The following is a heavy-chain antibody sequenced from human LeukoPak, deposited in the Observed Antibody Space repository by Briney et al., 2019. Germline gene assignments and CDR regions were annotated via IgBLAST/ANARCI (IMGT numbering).Heavy chain of an antibody. Sequence: SETLSLTCAVYGGSFSGYYWSWIRQPPGKGLEWIGEINHSGSTSYNPSLKSRVTISVDTSKNQFSLKLSSVTAEDTAIFYCARQIYYYDTSAYYPRLNYFDPWGQGILVTVSS. D-gene: IGHD3-22*01. CDR1: GGSFSGYY. CDR2: INHSGST. V-gene: IGHV4-34*01. CDR3: ARQIYYYDTSAYYPRLNYFDP. J-gene: IGHJ5*02.